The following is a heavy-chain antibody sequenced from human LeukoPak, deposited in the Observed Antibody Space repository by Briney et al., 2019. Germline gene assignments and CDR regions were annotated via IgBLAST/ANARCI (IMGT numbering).Heavy chain of an antibody. J-gene: IGHJ3*02. Sequence: GGSLRLSCAASGFTFSSYSMNWVRQAPGKGLEWVSYISSSSSTIYYADSVKGRFTISRDNAKNSLYLQMNSLRAEDTAVYYCARGTYYYDSSVRRAFDIWGQGTMVTVSS. CDR1: GFTFSSYS. CDR2: ISSSSSTI. V-gene: IGHV3-48*01. CDR3: ARGTYYYDSSVRRAFDI. D-gene: IGHD3-22*01.